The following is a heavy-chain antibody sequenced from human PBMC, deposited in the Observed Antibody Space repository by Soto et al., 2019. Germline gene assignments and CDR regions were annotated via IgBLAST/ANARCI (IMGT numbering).Heavy chain of an antibody. J-gene: IGHJ4*02. CDR2: IYYSGST. CDR3: ARVWAAGPYFDY. V-gene: IGHV4-59*01. CDR1: GGSISSYY. D-gene: IGHD6-13*01. Sequence: KPSETLSLTCTVSGGSISSYYWSWIRQPPGKGLEWIGYIYYSGSTNYNPPLKSRVTISVDTSKNQFSLKLSSVTAADTAVYYCARVWAAGPYFDYWGQGTLVTVSS.